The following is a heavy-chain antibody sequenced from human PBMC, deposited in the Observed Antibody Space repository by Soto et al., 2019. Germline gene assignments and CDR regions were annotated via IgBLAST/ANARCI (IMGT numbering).Heavy chain of an antibody. CDR3: ASPKFRFWQQLDP. D-gene: IGHD3-3*01. V-gene: IGHV1-69*13. Sequence: ASVKVSCKASGGTFSSYAVSWVRQAPGQGLEWMGGIIPIFGTANYAQKFQGRVTITADESTSTAYMELSSLRSEDTAVYYCASPKFRFWQQLDPWGQGTLVTVSS. CDR1: GGTFSSYA. CDR2: IIPIFGTA. J-gene: IGHJ5*02.